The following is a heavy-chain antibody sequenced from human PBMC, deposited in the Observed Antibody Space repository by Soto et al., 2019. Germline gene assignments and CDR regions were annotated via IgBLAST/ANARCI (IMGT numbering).Heavy chain of an antibody. V-gene: IGHV3-23*01. Sequence: GGSLRLSCVTSGFTVSTYAMSWVRQAPGKGLQWVSGIEIGDIGDKTYYADSVKGRFTISRDNSKNTLYLQMNSLRAEDTAVYYCARDGGGSYYGAPHFNYWGQGTLVTVSS. D-gene: IGHD1-26*01. J-gene: IGHJ4*02. CDR2: IEIGDIGDKT. CDR1: GFTVSTYA. CDR3: ARDGGGSYYGAPHFNY.